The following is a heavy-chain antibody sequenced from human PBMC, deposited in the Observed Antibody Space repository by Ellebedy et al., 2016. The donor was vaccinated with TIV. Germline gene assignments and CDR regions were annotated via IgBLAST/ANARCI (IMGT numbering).Heavy chain of an antibody. J-gene: IGHJ4*02. Sequence: ASVKVSCXASGYSFTSYGISWVRQAPGQGLESMGWISGYNGNTHYAQKFQGRVTMTTDTSTTTAYMELRSLRSDDTAVYYCARDTTSSFDSWGQGTQVTVSS. CDR2: ISGYNGNT. CDR3: ARDTTSSFDS. CDR1: GYSFTSYG. D-gene: IGHD2-2*01. V-gene: IGHV1-18*01.